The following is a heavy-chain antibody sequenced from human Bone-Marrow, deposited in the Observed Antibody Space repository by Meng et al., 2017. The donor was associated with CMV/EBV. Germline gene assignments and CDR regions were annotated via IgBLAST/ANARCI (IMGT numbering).Heavy chain of an antibody. CDR1: GFTFSSYS. CDR2: ISSSSSYI. CDR3: ARVGLRYYFDY. D-gene: IGHD3-16*01. Sequence: GESLKISCAASGFTFSSYSMNWVRQAPGKGLEWVSSISSSSSYIYYADSVKGRFTISRDNAKNSLYLQMNSLRAEDTAVYYCARVGLRYYFDYWGQGTRVTVSS. J-gene: IGHJ4*02. V-gene: IGHV3-21*01.